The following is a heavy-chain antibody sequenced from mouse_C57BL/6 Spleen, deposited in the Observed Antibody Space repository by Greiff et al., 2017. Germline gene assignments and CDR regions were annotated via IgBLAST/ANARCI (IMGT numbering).Heavy chain of an antibody. CDR1: GYTFTSYW. J-gene: IGHJ2*01. D-gene: IGHD1-1*01. Sequence: VQLQQPGAELVKPGASVKMSCKASGYTFTSYWITWVKQRPGQGLEWIGDIYPGSGSTNYNEKFKSKATLTVDTSSSTAYMQLGSLTSEDSAVYYCARDYYGSSYLYYFDYWGQGTTLTVSS. V-gene: IGHV1-55*01. CDR2: IYPGSGST. CDR3: ARDYYGSSYLYYFDY.